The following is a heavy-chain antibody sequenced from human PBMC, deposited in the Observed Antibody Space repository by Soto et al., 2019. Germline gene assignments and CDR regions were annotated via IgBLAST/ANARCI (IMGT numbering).Heavy chain of an antibody. V-gene: IGHV2-5*01. J-gene: IGHJ5*02. D-gene: IGHD3-22*01. CDR1: GFSLSTSGVG. CDR2: IYWNDDK. Sequence: SGPTLVNPTQTLTLTCTFSGFSLSTSGVGVGWIRQPPGKALEWLALIYWNDDKRYSPSLKSRLTITKDNPKNQVVLTMTNIDHMDPSTYSCAQRGDYCDSWLQFDPWGRGAMVTVSS. CDR3: AQRGDYCDSWLQFDP.